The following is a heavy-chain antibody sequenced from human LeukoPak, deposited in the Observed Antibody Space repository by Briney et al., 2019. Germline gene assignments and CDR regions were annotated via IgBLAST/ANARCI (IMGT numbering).Heavy chain of an antibody. J-gene: IGHJ1*01. CDR2: ISSSGSTI. CDR1: GITFSSYE. V-gene: IGHV3-48*03. Sequence: GGSLRLSCAASGITFSSYEMNWVRQAPGKGLEWVSYISSSGSTIYYADSVKGRFTISRDNAKNSLYLQMNSLRAEDTAVYYCATTRRLSLDPDPEYFQHWGQGTLVTVSS. CDR3: ATTRRLSLDPDPEYFQH. D-gene: IGHD6-6*01.